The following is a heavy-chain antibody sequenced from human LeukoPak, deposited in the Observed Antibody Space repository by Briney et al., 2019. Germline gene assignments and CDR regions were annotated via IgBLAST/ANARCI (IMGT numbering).Heavy chain of an antibody. CDR3: ARGGLWSHLDY. CDR2: IYYSGST. CDR1: GGSISSGGYY. J-gene: IGHJ4*02. V-gene: IGHV4-31*03. Sequence: SETLSLTCTVSGGSISSGGYYWSWIRQHPGKGLEWIGYIYYSGSTYYNPSLKSRVTISVDTSKNQFSLKLSSVTAADTAVYYCARGGLWSHLDYWGQGTLVTVSS. D-gene: IGHD5-18*01.